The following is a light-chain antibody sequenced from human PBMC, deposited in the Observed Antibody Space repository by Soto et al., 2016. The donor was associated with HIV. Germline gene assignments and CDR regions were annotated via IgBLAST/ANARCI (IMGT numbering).Light chain of an antibody. CDR3: QAWDTNTGV. CDR1: KLGDKY. Sequence: SYELTQPPSVSVSPGQTATITCSGDKLGDKYVCWYQQKPGQSPALLIYQDTIRPSGIPERFSGSISGNAATLTISGTQAMDEADYYRQAWDTNTGVFGGGTELTVL. J-gene: IGLJ2*01. V-gene: IGLV3-1*01. CDR2: QDT.